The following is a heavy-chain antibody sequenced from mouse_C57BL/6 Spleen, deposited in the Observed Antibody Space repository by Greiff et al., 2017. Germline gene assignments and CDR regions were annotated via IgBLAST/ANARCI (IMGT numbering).Heavy chain of an antibody. CDR1: GYTFTSYW. CDR2: IDPSDSYT. V-gene: IGHV1-69*01. D-gene: IGHD1-1*01. CDR3: ARVTTVVASTGYFDY. Sequence: VQLKQPGAELVMPGASVKLSCKASGYTFTSYWMHWVKQRPGQGLEWIGEIDPSDSYTNYNQKFKGKSTLTVAKSSSTAYMQLSSLTSEDSAVYYCARVTTVVASTGYFDYWGQGTTLTVSS. J-gene: IGHJ2*01.